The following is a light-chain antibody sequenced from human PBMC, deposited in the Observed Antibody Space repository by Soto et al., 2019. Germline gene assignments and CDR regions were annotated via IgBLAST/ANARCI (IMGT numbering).Light chain of an antibody. J-gene: IGKJ1*01. CDR1: QSISTY. CDR2: GAS. Sequence: DIRMTQSPSSLSASVGDRVTITCRASQSISTYLNWFQQKPGKAPKLLIYGASSLQSGVPSRFSGSGSGTDYTLTIISLQPEDFATYYCQQSYTTPWTFGQGTKVEVK. CDR3: QQSYTTPWT. V-gene: IGKV1-39*01.